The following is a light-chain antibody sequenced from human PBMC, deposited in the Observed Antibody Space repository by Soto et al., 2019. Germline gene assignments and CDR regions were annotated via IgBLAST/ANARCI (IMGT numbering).Light chain of an antibody. V-gene: IGKV1-39*01. J-gene: IGKJ1*01. Sequence: DIQMTQSPSSLSASVGNSFTITCRASQNIETYLNWYQVKPGKAPKLLLSVAPGFQGEVPSYFSGSGYGTDLTITISGMKKEDFETYYCQQSYSSPRTFGQGTKVDIK. CDR3: QQSYSSPRT. CDR2: VAP. CDR1: QNIETY.